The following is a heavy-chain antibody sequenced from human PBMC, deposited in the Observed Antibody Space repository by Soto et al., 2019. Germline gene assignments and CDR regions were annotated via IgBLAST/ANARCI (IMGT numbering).Heavy chain of an antibody. Sequence: GGSLRLSCAASGFTFSSYAMSWVRQAPGKGLEWVSAISGSGGSTYYADSVKGRFTISRDNSKNKLYLQMNSLRAEDTAVYYCAKDRPTAAAGTPYYYYMDVWGKGTTVTVSS. V-gene: IGHV3-23*01. CDR2: ISGSGGST. J-gene: IGHJ6*03. CDR1: GFTFSSYA. D-gene: IGHD6-13*01. CDR3: AKDRPTAAAGTPYYYYMDV.